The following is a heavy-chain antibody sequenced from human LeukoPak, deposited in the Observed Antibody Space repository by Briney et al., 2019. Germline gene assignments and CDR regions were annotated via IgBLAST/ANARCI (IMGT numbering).Heavy chain of an antibody. Sequence: QPSETLSLTCTVSGGSISSYYWSWIRQPPGKGLEWIGYIYYSGSTNYNPSLKSRVTISVDTSKNQFSLKLSSVTAADTAVYYCASRYDYSNYIDYWGQGTLVTVSS. CDR2: IYYSGST. V-gene: IGHV4-59*08. J-gene: IGHJ4*02. D-gene: IGHD4-11*01. CDR1: GGSISSYY. CDR3: ASRYDYSNYIDY.